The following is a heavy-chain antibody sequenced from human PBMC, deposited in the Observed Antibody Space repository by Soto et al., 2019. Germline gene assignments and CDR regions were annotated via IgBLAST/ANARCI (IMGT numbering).Heavy chain of an antibody. CDR3: ARADYDYIWGSYPQRGPYNWFDP. D-gene: IGHD3-16*02. J-gene: IGHJ5*02. CDR2: MNPNSGNT. CDR1: GYTFTSYD. Sequence: ASVKVSCKASGYTFTSYDINWVRQATGQGLEWMGWMNPNSGNTGYAQKFQGRVTMTRNTSISTAYMELSSLRSEDTAVYYCARADYDYIWGSYPQRGPYNWFDPWGQGTLVTVS. V-gene: IGHV1-8*01.